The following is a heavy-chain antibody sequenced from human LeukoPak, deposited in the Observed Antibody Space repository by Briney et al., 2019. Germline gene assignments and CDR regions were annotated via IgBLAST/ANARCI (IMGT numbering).Heavy chain of an antibody. J-gene: IGHJ6*02. CDR2: INPSGGST. Sequence: ASVKVSCKASGYTFTSYYMRWVRQAPGQGLEWMGIINPSGGSTSYAQKFQGRVTMTRDTSTSTVYMELSSLRSEDTAVYYCARDGYSYGHPLYYYYGMDVWGQGTTVTVSS. CDR3: ARDGYSYGHPLYYYYGMDV. V-gene: IGHV1-46*01. D-gene: IGHD5-18*01. CDR1: GYTFTSYY.